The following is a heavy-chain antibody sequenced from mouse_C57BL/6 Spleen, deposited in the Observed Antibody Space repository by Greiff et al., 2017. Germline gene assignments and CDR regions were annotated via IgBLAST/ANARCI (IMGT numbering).Heavy chain of an antibody. V-gene: IGHV1-50*01. Sequence: VQLQQSGAELVKPGASVKLSCKASGYTFTSYWMQWVKQRPGQGLEWIGEIDPSDSYTNYNQKFKGKATLTVDTSSSTAYMQLSSLTSEDSAVYYCARTEGYAMDYWGQGTSVTVSS. CDR2: IDPSDSYT. CDR3: ARTEGYAMDY. J-gene: IGHJ4*01. CDR1: GYTFTSYW.